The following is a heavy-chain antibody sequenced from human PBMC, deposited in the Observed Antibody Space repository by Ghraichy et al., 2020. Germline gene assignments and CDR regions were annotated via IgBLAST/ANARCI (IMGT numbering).Heavy chain of an antibody. J-gene: IGHJ4*02. Sequence: SETLSLTCTVSGGSVSSGAQYWTWIRQPPGKGLEWIGHVYYSGSTDYNPSLNSRGTIFIDTSNNQFSLRLTSVTAADTAVFYCERAIAFGTYLHWGQGTLVNVSA. D-gene: IGHD3-10*01. V-gene: IGHV4-61*08. CDR2: VYYSGST. CDR1: GGSVSSGAQY. CDR3: ERAIAFGTYLH.